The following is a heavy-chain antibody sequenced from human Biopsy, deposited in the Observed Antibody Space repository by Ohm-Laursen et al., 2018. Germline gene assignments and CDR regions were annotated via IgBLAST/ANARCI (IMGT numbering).Heavy chain of an antibody. V-gene: IGHV1-46*01. CDR2: INPGGNST. CDR1: GYTFTTYY. Sequence: ASVKVSCKASGYTFTTYYIHWVRQAPGQGLEWMGIINPGGNSTAYTQNFQGRVTMTWDTSTTTVYMELSSLRSEDTAVYYCVPASFNYWGQGTLVTVPS. CDR3: VPASFNY. J-gene: IGHJ4*02.